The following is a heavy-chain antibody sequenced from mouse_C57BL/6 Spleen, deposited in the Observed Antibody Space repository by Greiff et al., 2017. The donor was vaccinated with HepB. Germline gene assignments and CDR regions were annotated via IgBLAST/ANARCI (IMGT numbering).Heavy chain of an antibody. D-gene: IGHD1-1*01. CDR2: ISSGSSTI. Sequence: EVKLMESGGGLVKPGGSLKLSCAASGFTFSDYGMHWVRQAPEKGLEWVAYISSGSSTIYYADTVKGRFTISRDNAKNTLFLQMTSLRSEDTAMYYCARHDYGSSLSAMDYWGQGTSVTVSS. CDR3: ARHDYGSSLSAMDY. J-gene: IGHJ4*01. V-gene: IGHV5-17*01. CDR1: GFTFSDYG.